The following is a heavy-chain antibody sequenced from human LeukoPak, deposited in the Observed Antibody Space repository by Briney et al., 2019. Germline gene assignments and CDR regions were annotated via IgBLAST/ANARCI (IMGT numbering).Heavy chain of an antibody. J-gene: IGHJ5*02. D-gene: IGHD1-26*01. V-gene: IGHV6-1*01. CDR2: TYYRSKWYN. Sequence: SQTLSLTCAISGDSVSSNSASWTWIRQSPSRGLEWLGRTYYRSKWYNDYAVSVKSRITINPDTSKNLFSLHLNSVTPEDTAVYYCARDPFPGWELPGWFDPWGQGTLVTVSS. CDR1: GDSVSSNSAS. CDR3: ARDPFPGWELPGWFDP.